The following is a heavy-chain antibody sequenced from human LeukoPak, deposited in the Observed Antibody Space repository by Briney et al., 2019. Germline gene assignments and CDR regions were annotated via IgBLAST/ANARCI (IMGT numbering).Heavy chain of an antibody. CDR3: LRGDRRDY. CDR2: ISGSGGST. V-gene: IGHV3-23*01. Sequence: GGSLRLSCAASGFTFSSYAMSWVRQAPGKGLEWVSGISGSGGSTYYADSVKGRFIISRDNAKDSLYLQMNSLRVEDTAVYYCLRGDRRDYWGQGTLVTVSS. CDR1: GFTFSSYA. J-gene: IGHJ4*02.